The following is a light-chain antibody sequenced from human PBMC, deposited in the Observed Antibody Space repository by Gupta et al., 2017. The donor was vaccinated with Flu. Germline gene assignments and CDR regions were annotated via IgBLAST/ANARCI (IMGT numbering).Light chain of an antibody. CDR1: QSVLYSSNNKNY. CDR2: WAS. CDR3: QQYYSTPYT. V-gene: IGKV4-1*01. Sequence: CKSSQSVLYSSNNKNYLAWYQQKPGQPPKLLIYWASTRESGVPDRFSGSGSGTDFTLTISSLQAEDVAVYYCQQYYSTPYTFGQGTKLEIK. J-gene: IGKJ2*01.